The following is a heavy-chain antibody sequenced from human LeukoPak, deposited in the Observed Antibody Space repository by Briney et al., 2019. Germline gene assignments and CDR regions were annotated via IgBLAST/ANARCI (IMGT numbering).Heavy chain of an antibody. CDR2: INHSGST. Sequence: SETLSLTCAVYGGSFSGYYWSWIRQPPGKGLEWIGEINHSGSTNYNPSLKSRVTISVDTSKNQFSLKLSSVTAADTAVYYCARASRGTFGYMDIWGKGTTVTVSS. J-gene: IGHJ6*03. D-gene: IGHD2-2*01. V-gene: IGHV4-34*01. CDR1: GGSFSGYY. CDR3: ARASRGTFGYMDI.